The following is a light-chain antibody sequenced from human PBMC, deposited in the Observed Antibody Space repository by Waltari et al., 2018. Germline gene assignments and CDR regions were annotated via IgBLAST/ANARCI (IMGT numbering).Light chain of an antibody. CDR2: DNS. CDR3: QSFDSTLTAYVV. J-gene: IGLJ2*01. CDR1: SSNIGAGYD. V-gene: IGLV1-40*01. Sequence: QSVLTQPPSVSGAPGQRVTISCTGSSSNIGAGYDVHWYQQLPGTAPKLLIYDNSNRPSGVPDRFSASKSGTSASLAINGLQAEDEADDYCQSFDSTLTAYVVFGGGTKLTVL.